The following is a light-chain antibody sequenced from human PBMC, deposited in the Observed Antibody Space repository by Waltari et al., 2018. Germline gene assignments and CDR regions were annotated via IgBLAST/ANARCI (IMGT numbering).Light chain of an antibody. J-gene: IGLJ1*01. CDR1: NGDIGYYQS. CDR2: DVS. Sequence: QSALTPPASVSGYPGQSTTISCTGTNGDIGYYQSVSWYQPHPGKAPKLIIYDVSHRPSGVSDRFSGSKSGNTASLTISGLRAEDEADYHCSSYSISSNYYVFGTGTTVTVL. CDR3: SSYSISSNYYV. V-gene: IGLV2-14*03.